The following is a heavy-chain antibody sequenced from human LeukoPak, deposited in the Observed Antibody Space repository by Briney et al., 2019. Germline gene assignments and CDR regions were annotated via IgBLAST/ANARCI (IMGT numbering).Heavy chain of an antibody. V-gene: IGHV3-53*01. Sequence: PGGSLRLSCAASGFTVSSNYMSWVRQAPGKGLEWVSVIYSGGSTYYVDSVKGRFTISRDNSKNTLYLQMNSLRAEDTAVYYCARGQGRIVGGLGFDYWGQGTLVTVSS. CDR3: ARGQGRIVGGLGFDY. J-gene: IGHJ4*02. D-gene: IGHD2-15*01. CDR2: IYSGGST. CDR1: GFTVSSNY.